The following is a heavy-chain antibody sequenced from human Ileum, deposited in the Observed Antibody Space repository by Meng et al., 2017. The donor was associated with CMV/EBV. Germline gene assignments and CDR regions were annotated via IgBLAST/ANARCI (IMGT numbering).Heavy chain of an antibody. D-gene: IGHD1-7*01. Sequence: QVQLQESGLGLVKPSETLSLACTVSGASLNDYYWSWIRQPAGKGLEWIGRIFATGTTNYNPSLKSRVTMSVDTSKNQFSLKLNSVTAADTAVYYCARQEELWGYFDYWGQGTLVTVSS. V-gene: IGHV4-4*07. CDR3: ARQEELWGYFDY. CDR1: GASLNDYY. J-gene: IGHJ4*02. CDR2: IFATGTT.